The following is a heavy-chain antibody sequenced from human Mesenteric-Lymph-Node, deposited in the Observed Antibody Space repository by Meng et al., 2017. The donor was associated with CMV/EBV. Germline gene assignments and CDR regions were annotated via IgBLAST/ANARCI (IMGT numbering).Heavy chain of an antibody. D-gene: IGHD2-8*02. CDR1: GFTFITSA. Sequence: SVKVPCKASGFTFITSAVQWVRHARGQRLEWVGWIAVGSGSTKSAQKFQERVTITRDMSTNTVYMELTSLRSEDTAVYYCAAGSASTGAGGFDLWGRGTMVTVSS. CDR2: IAVGSGST. J-gene: IGHJ3*01. CDR3: AAGSASTGAGGFDL. V-gene: IGHV1-58*01.